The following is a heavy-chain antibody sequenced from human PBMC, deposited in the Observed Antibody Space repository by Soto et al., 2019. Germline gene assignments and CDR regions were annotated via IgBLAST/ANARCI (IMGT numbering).Heavy chain of an antibody. J-gene: IGHJ6*02. Sequence: GGSLRLSCAASGFTFSCSAMHWVRQASGKGLEWVGRIRSKANSYATAYAASVKGRFTISRDDSKNTAYLQMNSLKTEDTAVYYCTXPNSGSYQGYYYYGMDVWGQGTTVTVSS. CDR3: TXPNSGSYQGYYYYGMDV. CDR2: IRSKANSYAT. V-gene: IGHV3-73*01. D-gene: IGHD1-26*01. CDR1: GFTFSCSA.